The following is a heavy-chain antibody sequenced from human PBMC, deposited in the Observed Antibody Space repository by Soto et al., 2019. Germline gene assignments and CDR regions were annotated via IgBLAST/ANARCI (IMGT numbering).Heavy chain of an antibody. J-gene: IGHJ5*02. V-gene: IGHV3-48*02. Sequence: EVQLVESGGGLVQPGGSLRLSCAASGFTFNSYSMNWVRQAPGKGLEWVSYISSSSTTKYYTDSVKDRFTISRDNAKNSLYLQMNSLRDDDTAVYYCARPSSGWENGFDPWGQGTLVTVSS. CDR2: ISSSSTTK. CDR3: ARPSSGWENGFDP. CDR1: GFTFNSYS. D-gene: IGHD6-19*01.